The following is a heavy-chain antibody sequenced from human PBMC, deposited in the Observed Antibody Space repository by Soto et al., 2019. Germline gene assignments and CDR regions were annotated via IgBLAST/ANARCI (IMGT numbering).Heavy chain of an antibody. CDR2: IIPIFGTA. D-gene: IGHD1-1*01. CDR3: ARMGVSTNHYYYYGMDV. Sequence: SVKVSCKASGGTFSSYAISWVRQAPGQGLEWMGGIIPIFGTANYAQKFQGRVTITADKPTSTAYMELSSLRSEDTAVYYCARMGVSTNHYYYYGMDVWGQGTTVTVSS. V-gene: IGHV1-69*06. CDR1: GGTFSSYA. J-gene: IGHJ6*02.